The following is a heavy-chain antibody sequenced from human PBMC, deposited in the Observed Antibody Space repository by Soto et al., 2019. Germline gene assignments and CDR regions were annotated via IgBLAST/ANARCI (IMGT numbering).Heavy chain of an antibody. CDR3: ATGYCSGGSCYDYYYYGMDV. Sequence: AVKFSCQASGGTLSSYAISWVRRAPGQGLEWMGGIIPIFGTANYAQKFQGRVTITADKSTSTAYMELSSLRSEDTAVYYCATGYCSGGSCYDYYYYGMDVWGQGTTVTVSS. J-gene: IGHJ6*02. CDR2: IIPIFGTA. V-gene: IGHV1-69*06. D-gene: IGHD2-15*01. CDR1: GGTLSSYA.